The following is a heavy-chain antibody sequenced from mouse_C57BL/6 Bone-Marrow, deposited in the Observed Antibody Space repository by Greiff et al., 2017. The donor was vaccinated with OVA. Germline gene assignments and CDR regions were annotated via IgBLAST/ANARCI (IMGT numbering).Heavy chain of an antibody. J-gene: IGHJ3*01. V-gene: IGHV5-4*03. CDR2: ISDGGSYT. CDR1: GFTFSSYA. CDR3: ARTNWVAWFAY. Sequence: EVNLVESGGGLVKPGGSLKLSCAASGFTFSSYAMSWVRQTPEKRLEWVATISDGGSYTYYPANVKGRFTISRDNATNNLYLQMSHLKSEDTAMYYCARTNWVAWFAYWGQGTLVIVSA. D-gene: IGHD4-1*01.